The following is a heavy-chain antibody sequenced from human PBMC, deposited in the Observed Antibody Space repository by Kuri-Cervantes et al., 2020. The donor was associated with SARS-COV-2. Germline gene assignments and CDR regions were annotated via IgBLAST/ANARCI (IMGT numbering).Heavy chain of an antibody. Sequence: GGSLRLSCAASGFTFSSYAMSWVRQASGKGLEWVGRVRGKANNYATAYAASVKGRFTISRDDSKNTAYLQMNSLKTEDTAVYYCTTRITMVRGVITFDYWGQGTLVTVSS. CDR1: GFTFSSYA. CDR2: VRGKANNYAT. CDR3: TTRITMVRGVITFDY. D-gene: IGHD3-10*01. J-gene: IGHJ4*02. V-gene: IGHV3-73*01.